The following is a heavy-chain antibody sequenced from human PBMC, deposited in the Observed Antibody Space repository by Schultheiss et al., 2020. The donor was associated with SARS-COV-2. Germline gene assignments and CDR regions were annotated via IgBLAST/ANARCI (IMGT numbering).Heavy chain of an antibody. J-gene: IGHJ4*02. V-gene: IGHV4-34*01. CDR1: GGSFSGYY. CDR3: ARRDGKQPR. CDR2: INHSGST. D-gene: IGHD1/OR15-1a*01. Sequence: SETLSLTCAVYGGSFSGYYWSWIRQPPGKGLEWIGEINHSGSTNYNPSHKSRVTISVDTSKNQFSLKLSSVTAADTAVYYCARRDGKQPRWGQGTLVTVSS.